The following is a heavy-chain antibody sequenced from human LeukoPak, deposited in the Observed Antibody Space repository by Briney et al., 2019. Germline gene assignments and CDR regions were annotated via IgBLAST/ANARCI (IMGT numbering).Heavy chain of an antibody. CDR1: GYAITSGGFS. V-gene: IGHV4-30-2*01. CDR2: IYDRGPA. J-gene: IGHJ4*02. Sequence: PSQTLSLTCTVSGYAITSGGFSWNWIRQPPGKGLEWIGCIYDRGPAYYNPSLKSRFTISVDRPKNQFFLNVTSLTAADTAVYYCARGRNQLDYWGQGTLVTVSS. CDR3: ARGRNQLDY. D-gene: IGHD1-14*01.